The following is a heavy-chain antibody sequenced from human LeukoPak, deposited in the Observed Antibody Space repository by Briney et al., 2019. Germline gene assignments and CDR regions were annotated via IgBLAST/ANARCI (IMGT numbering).Heavy chain of an antibody. CDR2: ISSSSFTV. CDR1: GFTFSRYS. V-gene: IGHV3-48*02. J-gene: IGHJ6*02. Sequence: GGSLRLSCAASGFTFSRYSMNWVRLAPGKGLEWVSYISSSSFTVYYADSVKGRFTISRDNAKNSLYLQMNSLRDEDTAVYYCARTFSTTVTPAYGMDVWGQGTTVTVSS. D-gene: IGHD4-17*01. CDR3: ARTFSTTVTPAYGMDV.